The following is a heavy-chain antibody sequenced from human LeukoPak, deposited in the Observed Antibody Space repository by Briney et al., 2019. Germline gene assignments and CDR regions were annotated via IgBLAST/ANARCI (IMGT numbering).Heavy chain of an antibody. J-gene: IGHJ4*02. V-gene: IGHV3-7*04. Sequence: GGSLRLSCAASGFTFSSYWMAWVRQAPGKGLEWVANIKEDGSEKYYVDSVKGRFTISRDNAKNSLYLQMNSLRAEDSAVYYCARDDRDGYNYFAYWGQGTLVTVSS. CDR2: IKEDGSEK. D-gene: IGHD5-24*01. CDR1: GFTFSSYW. CDR3: ARDDRDGYNYFAY.